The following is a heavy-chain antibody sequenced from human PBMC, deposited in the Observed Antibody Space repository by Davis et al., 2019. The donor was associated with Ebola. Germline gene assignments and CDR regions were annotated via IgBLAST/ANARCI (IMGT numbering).Heavy chain of an antibody. Sequence: HTGGSLRLSCAASGFSFSDSWMHWVRQAPGKGLVWVSRINGDGTLITYADSVKGRFTISRDNSKNTLYLQMNSLRAEDTAVYYCAKSAWPVYSSHYYYYGMDVWGQGTTVTVSS. CDR3: AKSAWPVYSSHYYYYGMDV. CDR2: INGDGTLI. CDR1: GFSFSDSW. V-gene: IGHV3-74*01. J-gene: IGHJ6*02. D-gene: IGHD4-11*01.